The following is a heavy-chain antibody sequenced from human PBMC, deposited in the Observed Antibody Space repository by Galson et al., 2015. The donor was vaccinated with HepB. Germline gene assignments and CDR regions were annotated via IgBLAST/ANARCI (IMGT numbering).Heavy chain of an antibody. D-gene: IGHD1-1*01. CDR3: ARDISGTVAFDI. CDR1: GGSISSGGYY. V-gene: IGHV4-31*03. Sequence: TLSLTCTVSGGSISSGGYYWSWIRQHPGKGLEWIGYIYYSGSTYYNPSLKSRVTISVDTSKNQFSLKLSSVTAADTAVYYCARDISGTVAFDIWGQGTMVTVSS. J-gene: IGHJ3*02. CDR2: IYYSGST.